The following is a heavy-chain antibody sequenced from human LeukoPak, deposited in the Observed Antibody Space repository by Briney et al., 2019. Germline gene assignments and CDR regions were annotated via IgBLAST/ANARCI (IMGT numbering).Heavy chain of an antibody. D-gene: IGHD3-22*01. CDR3: AKSPFAGAMIVVLYYFDY. J-gene: IGHJ4*02. V-gene: IGHV3-23*01. Sequence: GGSLRLSCAASGFTFSSYAMSWVRQAPGKGLEWVSAISGSGGSTYYADSVKGRFTISRDNSKNTPYLQMNSLRAEDTAVYYCAKSPFAGAMIVVLYYFDYWGQGTLVTVSS. CDR1: GFTFSSYA. CDR2: ISGSGGST.